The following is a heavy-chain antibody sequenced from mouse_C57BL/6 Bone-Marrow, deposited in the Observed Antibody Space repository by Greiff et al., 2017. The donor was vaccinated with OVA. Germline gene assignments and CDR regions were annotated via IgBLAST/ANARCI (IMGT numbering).Heavy chain of an antibody. CDR2: IYPGGGYT. CDR1: GYTFTNYW. D-gene: IGHD1-1*01. CDR3: ARRPLGYGSSYGYFDV. Sequence: QVQLKESGAELVRPGTSVKMSCKASGYTFTNYWIGWAKQRPGHGLEWIGDIYPGGGYTNYNEKFKGKATLTADKSSSTAYMQFSSLTSEDSAIYYCARRPLGYGSSYGYFDVWGTGTTVTVSS. V-gene: IGHV1-63*01. J-gene: IGHJ1*03.